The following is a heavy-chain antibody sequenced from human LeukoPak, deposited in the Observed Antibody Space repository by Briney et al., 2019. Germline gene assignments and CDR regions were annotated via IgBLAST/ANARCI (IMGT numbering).Heavy chain of an antibody. CDR1: GFTFTAYS. Sequence: GGSLRLSCAASGFTFTAYSMNWVRQVPGKGLEWLSYISTSSTTIYYADSVKGRFTISRDNAKNSLYLRMNSLRAEDTAIYYCATRIDYWGQGTLVTVSS. J-gene: IGHJ4*02. V-gene: IGHV3-48*04. CDR3: ATRIDY. CDR2: ISTSSTTI.